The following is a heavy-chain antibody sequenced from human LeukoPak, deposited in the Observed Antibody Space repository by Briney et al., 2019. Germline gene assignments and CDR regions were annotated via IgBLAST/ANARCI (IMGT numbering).Heavy chain of an antibody. CDR1: GYSFTSYW. D-gene: IGHD2-15*01. CDR2: IYPGDSDT. CDR3: ARTPRVVNDAFDI. V-gene: IGHV5-51*01. J-gene: IGHJ3*02. Sequence: KTGESLKTSCKGSGYSFTSYWIGWVRQMPGKGLEWMGIIYPGDSDTRYSPSFQGQVTISADKSISTAYLQWSSLKASDTAMYYCARTPRVVNDAFDIWGQGTMVTVSS.